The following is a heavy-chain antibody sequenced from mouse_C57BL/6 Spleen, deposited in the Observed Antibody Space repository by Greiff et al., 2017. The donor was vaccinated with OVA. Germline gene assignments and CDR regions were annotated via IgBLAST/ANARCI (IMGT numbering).Heavy chain of an antibody. Sequence: VQLQQSGTVLARPGASVKMSCKTSGYTFTSYWMHWVKQRPGQGLEWIGAIYPGNSDTSYNQKFKGKAKLTAVTSASTAYMELSSLTSEDTAVYYSTGPECYGSSYGYFDGWGTGTTVTVSS. CDR1: GYTFTSYW. V-gene: IGHV1-5*01. J-gene: IGHJ1*03. CDR3: TGPECYGSSYGYFDG. D-gene: IGHD1-1*01. CDR2: IYPGNSDT.